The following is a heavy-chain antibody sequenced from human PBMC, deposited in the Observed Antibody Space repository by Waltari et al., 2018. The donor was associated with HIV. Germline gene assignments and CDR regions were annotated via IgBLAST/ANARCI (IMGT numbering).Heavy chain of an antibody. V-gene: IGHV3-48*02. CDR3: ARGIELWSPFDY. J-gene: IGHJ4*02. Sequence: EVQLVESGGGLIQPGGSLRLSCAPSGFTFSDSSLNWVRQAPGKGLEGISFISSSGRTIYYADYVKGRFTISRDNAKNSLGLQMNSLRDEDTAVYYCARGIELWSPFDYWGQGTLVTVSS. D-gene: IGHD5-18*01. CDR2: ISSSGRTI. CDR1: GFTFSDSS.